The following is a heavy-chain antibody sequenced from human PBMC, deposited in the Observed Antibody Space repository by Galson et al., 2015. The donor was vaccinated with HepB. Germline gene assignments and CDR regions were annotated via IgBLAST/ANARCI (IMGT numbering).Heavy chain of an antibody. CDR3: AKVGGGGYDYYYYYGMDV. CDR1: GFTFSSYA. D-gene: IGHD5-12*01. J-gene: IGHJ6*02. Sequence: SLRLSCAASGFTFSSYAMSWARQAPGKGLEWVSAISGSGGSTYYADSVKGRFTISRDNSKNTLYLQMNSLRAEDTAVYYCAKVGGGGYDYYYYYGMDVWGQGTTVTVSS. V-gene: IGHV3-23*01. CDR2: ISGSGGST.